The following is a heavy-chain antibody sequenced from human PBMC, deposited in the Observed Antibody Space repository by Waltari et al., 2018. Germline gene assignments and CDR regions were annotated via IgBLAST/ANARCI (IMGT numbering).Heavy chain of an antibody. Sequence: QLQLQESGPGLVKPSETLSLTCTVSGGSISSSSYYWGWIRQPPGKGLEWIGSIYYSGSTYYNPSLKSRVTISVDTSKNQFSLKLSSVTAADTAVYYCARAVLGYFDWLPYYFDYWGQGTLVTVSS. D-gene: IGHD3-9*01. J-gene: IGHJ4*02. CDR2: IYYSGST. V-gene: IGHV4-39*07. CDR1: GGSISSSSYY. CDR3: ARAVLGYFDWLPYYFDY.